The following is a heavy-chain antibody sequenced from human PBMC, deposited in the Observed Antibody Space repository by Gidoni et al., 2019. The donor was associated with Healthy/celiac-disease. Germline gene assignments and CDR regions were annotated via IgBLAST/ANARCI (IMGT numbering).Heavy chain of an antibody. J-gene: IGHJ4*02. CDR2: INHSGST. CDR3: ARGTGGFGELFDY. V-gene: IGHV4-34*01. D-gene: IGHD3-10*01. Sequence: QVQLQQWGAGLLKHSETLSLPCAVYSGSFSGYYWSWIRQPPGKGLEWIGEINHSGSTNYNPSLKSRVTISVDTSKNQFSLKLISVTAADTAVYYCARGTGGFGELFDYWGQGTLVTVSS. CDR1: SGSFSGYY.